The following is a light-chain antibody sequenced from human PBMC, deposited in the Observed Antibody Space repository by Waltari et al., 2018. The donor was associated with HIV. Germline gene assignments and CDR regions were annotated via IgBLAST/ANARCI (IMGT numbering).Light chain of an antibody. CDR3: QQCATSPWT. CDR1: QSVSANF. CDR2: GAS. V-gene: IGKV3-20*01. Sequence: VLTQSPGTLSLSPGDRAILSCRASQSVSANFLGWYQQRPGQAPGLLVHGASRRATATPARFSCGGSGTDFTLIISRLQPEDFAVYYCQQCATSPWTFGQGTTV. J-gene: IGKJ1*01.